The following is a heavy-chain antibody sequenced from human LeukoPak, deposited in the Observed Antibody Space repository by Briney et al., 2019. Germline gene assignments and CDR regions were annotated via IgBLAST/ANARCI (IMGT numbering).Heavy chain of an antibody. D-gene: IGHD1-26*01. CDR1: GFTFSSYA. Sequence: GWSLRLSCAASGFTFSSYAMHWVRQAPGKGLEWVAVISYDGSNKYYADSVKGRFTISRDNSKNTLYLQMNSLRAEDTAVYYCARAFRGSYSLLVGENAFDIWGQGTMVTVSS. CDR3: ARAFRGSYSLLVGENAFDI. J-gene: IGHJ3*02. CDR2: ISYDGSNK. V-gene: IGHV3-30-3*01.